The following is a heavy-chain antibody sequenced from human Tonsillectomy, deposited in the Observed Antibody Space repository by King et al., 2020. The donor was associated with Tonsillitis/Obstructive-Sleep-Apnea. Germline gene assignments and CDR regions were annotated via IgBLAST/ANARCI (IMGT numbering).Heavy chain of an antibody. Sequence: VQLQESGPGLVKPSGTLSLTCAVSGGSISSSNWWRWVRQPPGKGLEWIGEIYHSGSTNYNPSLKSRVTISVDKSKNQFSLKLSSVTAADTAVYYCARYEWELVDYYYYMDVWGKGTTVTVSS. J-gene: IGHJ6*03. D-gene: IGHD1-26*01. CDR3: ARYEWELVDYYYYMDV. CDR1: GGSISSSNW. CDR2: IYHSGST. V-gene: IGHV4-4*02.